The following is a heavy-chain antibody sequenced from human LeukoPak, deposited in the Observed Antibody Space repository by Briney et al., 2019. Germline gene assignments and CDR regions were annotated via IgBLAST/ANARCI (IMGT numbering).Heavy chain of an antibody. D-gene: IGHD6-19*01. V-gene: IGHV3-21*04. J-gene: IGHJ3*02. CDR3: AKGHPSRGLGAFDI. CDR1: GFTFSSYS. CDR2: ISSSSSYI. Sequence: GGSLRLSCAASGFTFSSYSMNWVRQAPGKGLEWVSSISSSSSYIYYADSVKGRFTISRDNAKNSLYLQMNSLRAEDTAVYYCAKGHPSRGLGAFDIWGQGTMVTVSS.